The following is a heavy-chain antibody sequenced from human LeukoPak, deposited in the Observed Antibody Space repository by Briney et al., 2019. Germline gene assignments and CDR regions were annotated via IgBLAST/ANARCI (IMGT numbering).Heavy chain of an antibody. CDR3: ASRGWPDV. D-gene: IGHD2-15*01. J-gene: IGHJ6*02. V-gene: IGHV3-30-3*01. CDR2: ISYDGSNK. Sequence: PGRSLRLSCAASGFTFSSYAMHWVRQAPGKGLEWVSVISYDGSNKYYADSVKGRVTISRDNSKNTLYLQMNSLRAEDTAVYCCASRGWPDVWGQGTTVTVSS. CDR1: GFTFSSYA.